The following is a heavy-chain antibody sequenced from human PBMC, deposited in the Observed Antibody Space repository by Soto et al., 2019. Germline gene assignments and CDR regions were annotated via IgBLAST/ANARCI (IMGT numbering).Heavy chain of an antibody. D-gene: IGHD1-26*01. CDR2: IYPGDSDT. CDR3: ARRVKGGSTKSNWFDP. Sequence: PXESLTISCKGSGYSFTSYWIGLVRQMPGKGLEWMGIIYPGDSDTRYSPSFQGQVTISADKSISTAYLQWSSLKASDTAMYYCARRVKGGSTKSNWFDPWGQATLVTVSS. J-gene: IGHJ5*02. CDR1: GYSFTSYW. V-gene: IGHV5-51*01.